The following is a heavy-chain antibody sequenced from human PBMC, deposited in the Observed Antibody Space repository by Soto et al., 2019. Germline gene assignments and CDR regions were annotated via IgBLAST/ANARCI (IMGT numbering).Heavy chain of an antibody. Sequence: QVQLVESGGGAVQPGGSLTLSCAASGFNFSNHAMHWVRQAPGKGLEWVALISYDGSNQDYGGSVKGRFTISRDNSKNTLFLHTNSLRVDDAAIYYCAQEWELDYWGQGTLVTVSS. CDR3: AQEWELDY. J-gene: IGHJ4*02. D-gene: IGHD1-26*01. CDR2: ISYDGSNQ. V-gene: IGHV3-30*18. CDR1: GFNFSNHA.